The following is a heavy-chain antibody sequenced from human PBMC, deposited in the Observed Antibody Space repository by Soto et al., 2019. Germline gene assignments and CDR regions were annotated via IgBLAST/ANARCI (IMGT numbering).Heavy chain of an antibody. D-gene: IGHD4-17*01. CDR1: GGSLSNYY. J-gene: IGHJ5*02. CDR2: IYYAGST. Sequence: SETLSLTCTVSGGSLSNYYWSWTRQPPGKGLEWIGYIYYAGSTTYNPSLKSRVTISLDTSKNQVYLKLDSVTAADTAVYYCARETYGDYVGYFDPWGQGIQVTVSS. V-gene: IGHV4-59*08. CDR3: ARETYGDYVGYFDP.